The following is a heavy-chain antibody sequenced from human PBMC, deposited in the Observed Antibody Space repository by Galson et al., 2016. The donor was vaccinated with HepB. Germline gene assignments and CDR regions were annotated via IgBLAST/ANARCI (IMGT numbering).Heavy chain of an antibody. D-gene: IGHD2-2*01. CDR3: AKDGKPWWESYCHSTSCYVGYFDD. V-gene: IGHV3-30*18. Sequence: SLRLSCAASGFTFSTYGMHWVRQAPGKGLEWVAVISHDGRNKYYADSLKGRFNISRDNLKSTLFLQMNNLRPEDTAFYFCAKDGKPWWESYCHSTSCYVGYFDDWGQGTLVAVSS. J-gene: IGHJ4*02. CDR1: GFTFSTYG. CDR2: ISHDGRNK.